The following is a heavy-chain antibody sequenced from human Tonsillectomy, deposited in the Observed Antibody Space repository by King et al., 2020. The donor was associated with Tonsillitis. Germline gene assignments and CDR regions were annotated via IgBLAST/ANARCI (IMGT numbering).Heavy chain of an antibody. CDR2: IYTSGTT. J-gene: IGHJ2*01. CDR3: AREGRDWSFDL. CDR1: SGSVSNGYYY. V-gene: IGHV4-61*02. Sequence: VQLQESGPGLVKPSQNLSLTCTVSSGSVSNGYYYWNWIRQPAGKGLEWIGRIYTSGTTNYNPSLKSRLTISLDQSSNQVSLNLTSVTAADTAAYYCAREGRDWSFDLWGRGTLVTVSS.